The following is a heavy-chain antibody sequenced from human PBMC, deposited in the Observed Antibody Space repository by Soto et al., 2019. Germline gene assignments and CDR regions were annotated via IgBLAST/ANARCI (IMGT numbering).Heavy chain of an antibody. CDR1: GFTFNSYA. CDR3: AMALLEGAFDI. D-gene: IGHD3-10*01. V-gene: IGHV3-30-3*01. CDR2: ISCDGSNK. Sequence: QVQLVESGGGVVQPGRSLRLSCTASGFTFNSYAMHWVRQAPGKGLEWVAVISCDGSNKYYADSVKGRFTISRDNSKNTLYLQMNRIRAEDTAVYYCAMALLEGAFDIWGQGTMVTVSS. J-gene: IGHJ3*02.